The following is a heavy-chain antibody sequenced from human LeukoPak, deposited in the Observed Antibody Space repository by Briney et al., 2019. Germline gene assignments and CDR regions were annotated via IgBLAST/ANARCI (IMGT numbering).Heavy chain of an antibody. CDR2: IHYGST. CDR3: ARGYGYNSEY. V-gene: IGHV4-59*13. J-gene: IGHJ4*02. Sequence: SETLSLTCTVSGDAISGFYRNWIRQPPGKALEWIGCIHYGSTEYTPSIESRVTISVDTSKNQFSLKLTSVTAADTAVYYCARGYGYNSEYWGQGIVVTVSP. D-gene: IGHD5-24*01. CDR1: GDAISGFY.